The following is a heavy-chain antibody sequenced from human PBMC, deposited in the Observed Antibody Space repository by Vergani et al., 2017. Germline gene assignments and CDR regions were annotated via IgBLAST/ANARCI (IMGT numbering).Heavy chain of an antibody. CDR2: IWYDGSNK. CDR3: ARDPWGSSSRDGMDV. V-gene: IGHV3-33*01. J-gene: IGHJ6*02. Sequence: QVQLVESGGGVVQPGRSLRLSCAASGFTFSSYGMHWVRQAPGKGLGWVAVIWYDGSNKYYADSVKGRFTISRDNSKNTLYLQMNSLRAEDTAVYYCARDPWGSSSRDGMDVWGQGTTVTVSS. CDR1: GFTFSSYG. D-gene: IGHD6-13*01.